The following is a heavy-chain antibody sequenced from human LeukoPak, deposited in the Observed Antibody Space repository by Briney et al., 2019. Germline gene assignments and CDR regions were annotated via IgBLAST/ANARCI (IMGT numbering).Heavy chain of an antibody. Sequence: PGGSLRLSCAASGFTFSSYWMSWVRQAPGKGLEWVANIKQDGSEKYYVDSVKGRFSISRDNAKNSLYLQMNSLRAEDTAFYYCARGLGSVVVVAATLDYWGQGTLVTVSS. J-gene: IGHJ4*02. CDR2: IKQDGSEK. CDR3: ARGLGSVVVVAATLDY. CDR1: GFTFSSYW. V-gene: IGHV3-7*05. D-gene: IGHD2-15*01.